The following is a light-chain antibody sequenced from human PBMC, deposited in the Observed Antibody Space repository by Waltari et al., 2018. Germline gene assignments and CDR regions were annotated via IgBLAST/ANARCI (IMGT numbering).Light chain of an antibody. J-gene: IGKJ2*01. CDR2: DAS. Sequence: EIDMTQSPATLSLSPGERATLSCRASESIARNLAGYQQKAGQPPRVLIDDASTRAMGVSVRFTGSGSGTEFTLTISSLQSEDFAVYHCHQYNNWPLYTFGQGTRLEIK. CDR1: ESIARN. V-gene: IGKV3-15*01. CDR3: HQYNNWPLYT.